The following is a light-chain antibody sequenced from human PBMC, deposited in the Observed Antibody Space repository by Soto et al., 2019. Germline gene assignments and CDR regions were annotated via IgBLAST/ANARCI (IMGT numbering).Light chain of an antibody. Sequence: EIVLTQSPDTLSLSPGERATLSCRASQSVRSSYLAWYQQKPGQAPRLLISGASSRATGIPDRFSGSGSGTDFTLTITRLEPEDCAVYYCHQYGSSITFGQGTRLEIK. J-gene: IGKJ5*01. CDR3: HQYGSSIT. CDR1: QSVRSSY. CDR2: GAS. V-gene: IGKV3-20*01.